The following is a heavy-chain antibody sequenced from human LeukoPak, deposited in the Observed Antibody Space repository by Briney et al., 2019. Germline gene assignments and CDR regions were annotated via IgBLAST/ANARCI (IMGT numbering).Heavy chain of an antibody. D-gene: IGHD4-17*01. V-gene: IGHV4-39*01. CDR1: GGSLSSNSYY. CDR2: IHYGGST. J-gene: IGHJ5*02. CDR3: AGQTYGDYSANWFDP. Sequence: SETLSLTCTVSGGSLSSNSYYWAWIRQSPGKRLEWMGSIHYGGSTYENPSLKSRVTISVDTSKNQFSLNLIYVTAADTAVYYCAGQTYGDYSANWFDPWGQGTLVTVSA.